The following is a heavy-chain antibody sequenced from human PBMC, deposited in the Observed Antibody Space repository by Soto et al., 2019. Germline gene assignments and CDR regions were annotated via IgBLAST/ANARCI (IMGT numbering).Heavy chain of an antibody. CDR3: ARRYYGSGRVWGV. V-gene: IGHV4-39*01. Sequence: SETLSLTCTVSGGSISSSSYYWGWIRQPPGKGLEWIGSIYYSGSTYYNPSLKSRVTISVDTSKNQFSLKLSSVTAADTAVYYCARRYYGSGRVWGVWGKGTTVTVSS. CDR2: IYYSGST. J-gene: IGHJ6*04. CDR1: GGSISSSSYY. D-gene: IGHD3-10*01.